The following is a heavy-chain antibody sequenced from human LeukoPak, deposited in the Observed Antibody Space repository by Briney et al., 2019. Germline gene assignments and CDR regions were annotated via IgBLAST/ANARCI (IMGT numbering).Heavy chain of an antibody. CDR1: GYTFTSYY. V-gene: IGHV1-46*01. D-gene: IGHD3-22*01. J-gene: IGHJ4*02. CDR3: ARDYDSSGYRLSYYFDY. Sequence: ASVTVSCKASGYTFTSYYMHWVRQAPGQGLEWMGIINPSGGSTSYAQKFQGRVTMTRDTSTSTVYMELSSLRSEDTAVYYCARDYDSSGYRLSYYFDYWGQGTLVTVSS. CDR2: INPSGGST.